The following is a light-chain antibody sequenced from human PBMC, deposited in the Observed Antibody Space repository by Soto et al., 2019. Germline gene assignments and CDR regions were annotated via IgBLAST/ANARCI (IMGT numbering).Light chain of an antibody. J-gene: IGKJ1*01. V-gene: IGKV3-20*01. CDR2: RAS. Sequence: EILLTQSPGTLSLSPWEIATLSCRASQTVSNNYLVWYQQKPGRAPRLLIFRASNRAGGIPDRFSGSGSGTDFTLTISRLEPEDFAVYYCQQHAGSPWTLGQGTKVDIK. CDR3: QQHAGSPWT. CDR1: QTVSNNY.